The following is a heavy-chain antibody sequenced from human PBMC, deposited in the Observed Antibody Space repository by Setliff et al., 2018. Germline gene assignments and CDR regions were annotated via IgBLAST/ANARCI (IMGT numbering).Heavy chain of an antibody. V-gene: IGHV3-7*01. CDR1: GFTFSSYW. CDR3: ARIAAAAAFDI. D-gene: IGHD6-13*01. CDR2: IKQDGGEK. J-gene: IGHJ3*02. Sequence: GGSLRLSCAASGFTFSSYWMSWVRQAPGKGLEWVANIKQDGGEKYYVDSVKGRFTISGDNAKNSLYLQMNSLRAEDTAVYYCARIAAAAAFDIWGQGTMVTVSS.